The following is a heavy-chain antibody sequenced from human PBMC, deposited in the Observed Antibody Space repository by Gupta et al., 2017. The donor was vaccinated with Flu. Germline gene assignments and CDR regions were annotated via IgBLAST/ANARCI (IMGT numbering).Heavy chain of an antibody. CDR1: GFTFSSYE. Sequence: EVQLVESGGGLVQPGGSLRLSCAASGFTFSSYEMNWVRQAPGKGLEWVSYISSSGSTIYYADSVKGRFTISRDNAKNSLYLQMNSLRAEDTAVYYCARGQTRITIFGVDPKQLDYWGQGTLVTVSS. D-gene: IGHD3-3*01. J-gene: IGHJ4*02. CDR2: ISSSGSTI. V-gene: IGHV3-48*03. CDR3: ARGQTRITIFGVDPKQLDY.